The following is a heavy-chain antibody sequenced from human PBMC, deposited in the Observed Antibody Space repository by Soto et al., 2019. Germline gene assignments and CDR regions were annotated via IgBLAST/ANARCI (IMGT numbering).Heavy chain of an antibody. D-gene: IGHD1-1*01. CDR2: INFSGST. V-gene: IGHV4-39*01. J-gene: IGHJ4*02. CDR3: ARRHAPRYTTGNNHFDF. CDR1: SVSIYSGSFH. Sequence: PSETLSLTCTVSSVSIYSGSFHWGWIRQPPGQGLEWIGSINFSGSTYYNPSLKSRVTISVDTSKNQFSLNLRSVTAADTAVYYCARRHAPRYTTGNNHFDFWGQGSLVTVSS.